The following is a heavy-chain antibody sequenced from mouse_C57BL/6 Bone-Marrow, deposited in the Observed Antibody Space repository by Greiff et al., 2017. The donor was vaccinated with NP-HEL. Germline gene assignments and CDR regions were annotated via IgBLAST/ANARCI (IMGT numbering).Heavy chain of an antibody. CDR3: ATITTVAGAMDY. CDR2: IDPSDSYT. V-gene: IGHV1-69*01. D-gene: IGHD1-1*01. CDR1: GYTFTSYW. J-gene: IGHJ4*01. Sequence: VQLQQPGAELVMPGASVKLSCKASGYTFTSYWMHWVKQRPGQGLEWIGEIDPSDSYTNYNQKFKGKSTLTVDKSSSTAYMQLSSLTSEDSAVYYCATITTVAGAMDYWGQGTSVTVSS.